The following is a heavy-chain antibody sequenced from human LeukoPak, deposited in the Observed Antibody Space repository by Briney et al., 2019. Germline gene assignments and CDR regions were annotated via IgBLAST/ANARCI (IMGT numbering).Heavy chain of an antibody. CDR1: GFTVSSNY. Sequence: GGSLRLSCAASGFTVSSNYMSWVRQAPGKGLEWVSYISPTGSTKFYADSVKGRFTISRDIVTHSLYLQMNSLRVEDTAVYYCATEGENNSGYEYWGQGTLVTVSS. J-gene: IGHJ4*02. D-gene: IGHD5-12*01. CDR2: ISPTGSTK. V-gene: IGHV3-11*01. CDR3: ATEGENNSGYEY.